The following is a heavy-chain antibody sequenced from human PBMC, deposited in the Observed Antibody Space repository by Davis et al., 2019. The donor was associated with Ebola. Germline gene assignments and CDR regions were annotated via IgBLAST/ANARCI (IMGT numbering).Heavy chain of an antibody. Sequence: ASVKVSCKASGYTFTGYYMHWVRQAPGQGLEWMGWINPNSGGTNYAQKFQGWVTMTRDTSISTAYMELSRLRSDDTAVYYCARAVGYCSGGSCDFNWFDPWGQGTLVTVSS. CDR3: ARAVGYCSGGSCDFNWFDP. CDR2: INPNSGGT. V-gene: IGHV1-2*04. D-gene: IGHD2-15*01. J-gene: IGHJ5*02. CDR1: GYTFTGYY.